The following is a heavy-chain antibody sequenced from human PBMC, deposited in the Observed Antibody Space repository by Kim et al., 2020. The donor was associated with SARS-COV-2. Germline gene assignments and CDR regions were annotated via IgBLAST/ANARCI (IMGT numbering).Heavy chain of an antibody. Sequence: GGSLRLSCAASGFTFSSYSMNWVRQAPGKGLEWVSSISSSSSYIYYADSVKGRFTISRDNAKNSLYLQMNSLRAEDTAVYYCARDKGGRFPHCSSTSCYFEDTLGYYYYYGMDVWGQGTTVTVSS. J-gene: IGHJ6*02. CDR3: ARDKGGRFPHCSSTSCYFEDTLGYYYYYGMDV. CDR1: GFTFSSYS. V-gene: IGHV3-21*01. D-gene: IGHD2-2*01. CDR2: ISSSSSYI.